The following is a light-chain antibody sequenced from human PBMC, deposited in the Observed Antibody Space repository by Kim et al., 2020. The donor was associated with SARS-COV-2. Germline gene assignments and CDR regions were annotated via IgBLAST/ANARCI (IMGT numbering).Light chain of an antibody. Sequence: SYELTQPPSVSVSPGQTASITCSGDKLGDKYTCWYQQKPGQSPVLVIYQDTERPSGIPERFSASNSGNTATLTISGTQAMDEADYYCQAWDSSTYVLFGGGTKVTVL. V-gene: IGLV3-1*01. CDR3: QAWDSSTYVL. J-gene: IGLJ2*01. CDR1: KLGDKY. CDR2: QDT.